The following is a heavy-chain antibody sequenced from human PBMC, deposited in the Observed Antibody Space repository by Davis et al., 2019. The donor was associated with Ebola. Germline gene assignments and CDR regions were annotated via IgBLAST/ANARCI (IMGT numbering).Heavy chain of an antibody. CDR2: ISYDGSNK. CDR3: VREFADTAMGYYYYMDV. J-gene: IGHJ6*03. CDR1: GFTFSRYA. D-gene: IGHD5-18*01. Sequence: PGGSLRLSCAASGFTFSRYAMHWVRQAPGKGLEWVSVISYDGSNKYYADSVKGRFTISRDNSKNTLYLQMNSLRAEDTAVYYCVREFADTAMGYYYYMDVWGKGTTVTVSS. V-gene: IGHV3-30-3*01.